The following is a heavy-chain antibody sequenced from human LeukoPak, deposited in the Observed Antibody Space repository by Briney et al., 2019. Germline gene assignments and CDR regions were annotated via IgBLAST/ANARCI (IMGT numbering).Heavy chain of an antibody. V-gene: IGHV3-7*04. Sequence: GGSLRLSCAVSGFSFTNFWMSWVRQAPGRGLEWVANIHPEGNEKYHVESVKGRFTISRDNTKNLLFLQMNGLRVEDTAVYYCARGDAFSGDHWGQGTQVAVSS. CDR2: IHPEGNEK. CDR1: GFSFTNFW. CDR3: ARGDAFSGDH. J-gene: IGHJ4*02.